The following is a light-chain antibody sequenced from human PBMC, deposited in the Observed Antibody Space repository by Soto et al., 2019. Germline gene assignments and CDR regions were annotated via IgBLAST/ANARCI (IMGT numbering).Light chain of an antibody. J-gene: IGKJ1*01. V-gene: IGKV1-5*01. CDR1: KSIGNW. CDR3: QQYNSYSPRT. CDR2: DAS. Sequence: DVQLTQAPSTLSASVGDRVTITCRASKSIGNWLAWYQQKPGKAPNLLIYDASTLENGVPSRFSGSASWTDFSLTISSLQPYDFATYYCQQYNSYSPRTFGQGTKVEFK.